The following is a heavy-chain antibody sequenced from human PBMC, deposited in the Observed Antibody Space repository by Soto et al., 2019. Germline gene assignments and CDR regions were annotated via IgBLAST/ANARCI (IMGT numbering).Heavy chain of an antibody. CDR1: GFTFSSYG. V-gene: IGHV3-33*01. CDR2: IWYDGSNK. D-gene: IGHD5-18*01. J-gene: IGHJ3*02. Sequence: QVQLVESGGGVVQPGRSLRLSCAASGFTFSSYGMHWVRQAPGKGLEWVAVIWYDGSNKYYADSVKGRFTLSRDNSKNTLYLQMNSLRAEDTAVYYCARGGYSYGYSAFDIWGQGTMVTVSS. CDR3: ARGGYSYGYSAFDI.